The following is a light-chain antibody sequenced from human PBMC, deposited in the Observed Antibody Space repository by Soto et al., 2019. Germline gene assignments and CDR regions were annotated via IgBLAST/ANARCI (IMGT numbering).Light chain of an antibody. Sequence: DIQMTQSPSSLSESAGDRVTITCRASQGISTYLNWYQRKPGKAPKLLIYAASSLQSGVPSRFSGSGSETDFTLTISSLQPEDFATYSCQQSYSTTWTFGQGTKVDIK. CDR1: QGISTY. CDR2: AAS. J-gene: IGKJ1*01. CDR3: QQSYSTTWT. V-gene: IGKV1-39*01.